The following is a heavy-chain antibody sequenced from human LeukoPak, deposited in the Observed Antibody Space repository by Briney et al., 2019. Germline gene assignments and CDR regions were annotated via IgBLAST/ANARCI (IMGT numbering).Heavy chain of an antibody. CDR3: ARTTRVAPDGRAEYFQH. CDR2: KSDGGRD. Sequence: SETLSLTCTVSGGSISGYYWSWIRQPPGKGLEWIGYKSDGGRDLYNPSLKSRFTISVDASEKQFSLSLRSVTAADTAMYYCARTTRVAPDGRAEYFQHWGQGTLVIVSS. V-gene: IGHV4-59*01. D-gene: IGHD5-24*01. CDR1: GGSISGYY. J-gene: IGHJ1*01.